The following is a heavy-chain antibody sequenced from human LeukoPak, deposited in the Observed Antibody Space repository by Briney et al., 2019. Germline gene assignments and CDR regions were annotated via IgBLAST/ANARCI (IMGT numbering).Heavy chain of an antibody. J-gene: IGHJ4*02. D-gene: IGHD3-22*01. Sequence: GGSLRLSCAASGFTFSSYAMSWDRQAPEKGLEWVSAISGSGVSTYYADSVKGRFTISRDNSKNTLYLQMNSLRAEDTAVYYCAKEYYYDSSGYDYYWGQGTLVTVSS. CDR3: AKEYYYDSSGYDYY. CDR1: GFTFSSYA. CDR2: ISGSGVST. V-gene: IGHV3-23*01.